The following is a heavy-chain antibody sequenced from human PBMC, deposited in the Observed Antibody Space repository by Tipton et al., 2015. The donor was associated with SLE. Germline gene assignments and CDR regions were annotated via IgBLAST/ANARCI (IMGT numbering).Heavy chain of an antibody. D-gene: IGHD2/OR15-2a*01. CDR1: GDSVSSYNIA. J-gene: IGHJ3*01. CDR3: ARGTFSAFDL. V-gene: IGHV6-1*01. CDR2: TYYMSKWYN. Sequence: GLVKPSQTLSLTCAISGDSVSSYNIAWNWIRQSPSRGLEWLGRTYYMSKWYNDYAVSVKSRITINPDTSKNQFSLQLNSMTPEDTAVYYCARGTFSAFDLWGQGTLVTVSS.